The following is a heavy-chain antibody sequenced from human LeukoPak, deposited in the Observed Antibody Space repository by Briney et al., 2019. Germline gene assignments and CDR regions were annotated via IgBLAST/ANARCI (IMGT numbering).Heavy chain of an antibody. CDR3: ARQFTTARGIKWAFEV. CDR2: IDPSDSYT. CDR1: GYSFTSYW. D-gene: IGHD3-3*01. Sequence: GESLKASCKGSGYSFTSYWISWVRQMPGKGLEWMGSIDPSDSYTNYSPSFQGHVTISADKSISTAYLQWSSLKASDTAMYYCARQFTTARGIKWAFEVWGQGSMVTESS. V-gene: IGHV5-10-1*01. J-gene: IGHJ3*01.